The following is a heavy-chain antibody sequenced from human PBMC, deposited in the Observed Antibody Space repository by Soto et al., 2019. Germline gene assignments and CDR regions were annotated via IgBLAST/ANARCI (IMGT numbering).Heavy chain of an antibody. D-gene: IGHD1-1*01. J-gene: IGHJ4*02. V-gene: IGHV3-23*01. CDR1: GFTFTNYA. Sequence: EVQLLASGAGLGQPGGSLRLSCAASGFTFTNYAMSWVRQAPGRGLEWVSGISGSGSSTNYADPVKGRFTISRDNSKNTVYLQMNSLRAEDTAVYYCAKATGTTAPHSFYFDYWGQGTPVTFSS. CDR2: ISGSGSST. CDR3: AKATGTTAPHSFYFDY.